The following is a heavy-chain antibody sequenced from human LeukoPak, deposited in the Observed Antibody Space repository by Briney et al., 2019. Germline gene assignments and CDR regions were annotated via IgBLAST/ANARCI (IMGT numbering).Heavy chain of an antibody. V-gene: IGHV3-33*01. CDR2: IWYDASDR. CDR1: GFTFSSFG. CDR3: VRGVGVSRFNYFDP. Sequence: GGSLRLSCAASGFTFSSFGMRWVRQAPGKGLEWVAVIWYDASDRYYADSVKGRFTISRDNSKNTLVLQMNSLRDDDTAVYYCVRGVGVSRFNYFDPWGQGTLVVVSS. D-gene: IGHD5-24*01. J-gene: IGHJ5*02.